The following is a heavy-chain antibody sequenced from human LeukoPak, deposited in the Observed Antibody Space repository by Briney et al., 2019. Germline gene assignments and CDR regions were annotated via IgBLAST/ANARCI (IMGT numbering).Heavy chain of an antibody. V-gene: IGHV3-23*01. CDR3: AKDPLYYDSSRAFDI. CDR2: ISGSGGST. J-gene: IGHJ3*02. Sequence: GGSLRLSCAASGFTFSSYWMSWVRQAPGKGLEWVSAISGSGGSTYYADSVKGRFTISRDNSKNTLYLQMNSLRAEDTAVYYCAKDPLYYDSSRAFDIWGQGTMVTVSS. CDR1: GFTFSSYW. D-gene: IGHD3-22*01.